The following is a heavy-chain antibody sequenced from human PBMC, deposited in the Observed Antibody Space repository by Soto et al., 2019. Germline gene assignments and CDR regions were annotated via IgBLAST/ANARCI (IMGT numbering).Heavy chain of an antibody. D-gene: IGHD1-26*01. CDR1: GFSLSTSGMC. CDR2: IDWDDDK. J-gene: IGHJ6*02. CDR3: ARTVVGATHYYYYYGMDV. Sequence: SAPTLVNPTQTLTLTCTFSGFSLSTSGMCVSWIRQPPGKALEWLALIDWDDDKYYSTSLKTRLTISKDTSKNQVVLTMTNMDPVDTATYYCARTVVGATHYYYYYGMDVWGQGTTVTVSS. V-gene: IGHV2-70*01.